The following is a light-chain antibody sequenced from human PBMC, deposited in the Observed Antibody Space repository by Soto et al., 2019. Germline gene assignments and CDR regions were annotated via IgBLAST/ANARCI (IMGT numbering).Light chain of an antibody. Sequence: DIQMTQSPSTLSGSVGDRVTITCRASQNISSWLAWYQQKPGKAPKLLIYKTSTLKSGVPSRFSVSGSVTEFTLAISSLQPDDFAPYYCQHYNSYSEAFGQGTKVELK. CDR1: QNISSW. V-gene: IGKV1-5*03. CDR3: QHYNSYSEA. CDR2: KTS. J-gene: IGKJ1*01.